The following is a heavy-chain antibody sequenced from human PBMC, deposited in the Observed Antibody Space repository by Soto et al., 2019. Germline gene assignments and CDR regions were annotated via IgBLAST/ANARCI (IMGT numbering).Heavy chain of an antibody. CDR2: ISYDGSNK. J-gene: IGHJ4*02. CDR1: GFTFSSYG. V-gene: IGHV3-30*18. CDR3: AKDAFGSGWPFDY. Sequence: QVQLVESGGGVVQPGRSLRLSCAASGFTFSSYGMHWVRQAPGKGLEWVAVISYDGSNKYYADSVKGRFTISRDNSKNTLYLQMNSLRAEDTALYYCAKDAFGSGWPFDYWGQGTLFTVSS. D-gene: IGHD6-19*01.